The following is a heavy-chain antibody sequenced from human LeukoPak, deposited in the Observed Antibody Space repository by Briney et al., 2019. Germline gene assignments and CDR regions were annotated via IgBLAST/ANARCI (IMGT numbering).Heavy chain of an antibody. V-gene: IGHV3-21*01. D-gene: IGHD6-13*01. CDR1: GFIFRNYS. J-gene: IGHJ4*02. Sequence: GGSLRLSCAASGFIFRNYSVNWVRQAPGKGLEWVSSISSSGTHIYYAYSVKGRFTISRDNAMNSLYLQMNSLRAEDTAVYYCARALAADGTGYYFDYWGQGTLVTVSS. CDR2: ISSSGTHI. CDR3: ARALAADGTGYYFDY.